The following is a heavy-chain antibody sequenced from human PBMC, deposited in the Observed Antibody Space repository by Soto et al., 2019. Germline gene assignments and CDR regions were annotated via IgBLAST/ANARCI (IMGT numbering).Heavy chain of an antibody. D-gene: IGHD6-6*01. V-gene: IGHV3-48*02. CDR1: GFSFSTYS. Sequence: EVQLVESGGGLVQPGGSLRLSCAASGFSFSTYSMNWVRQAPGKGLEWVSYISSRSYTIYYVDSVKGRFTISRDNAKNSLDLQMNSLRDEDTAVYYCARGGSSSDHAMDVWGQGTTVTVSS. CDR2: ISSRSYTI. J-gene: IGHJ6*02. CDR3: ARGGSSSDHAMDV.